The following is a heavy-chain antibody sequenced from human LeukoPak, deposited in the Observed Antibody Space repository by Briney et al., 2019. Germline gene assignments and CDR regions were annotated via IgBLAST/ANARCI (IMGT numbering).Heavy chain of an antibody. CDR1: GFTFSSYS. CDR3: AARGYCSGTSCLLEY. J-gene: IGHJ4*02. V-gene: IGHV3-74*01. Sequence: PGGSLRLSCAASGFTFSSYSMNWVRQAPGKGLEWVSRINSDGSSTNYADSVKGRFTISRDNAKNTLYVQMNSLRAEDTAVYYCAARGYCSGTSCLLEYWGQGTLVTVSS. CDR2: INSDGSST. D-gene: IGHD2-2*01.